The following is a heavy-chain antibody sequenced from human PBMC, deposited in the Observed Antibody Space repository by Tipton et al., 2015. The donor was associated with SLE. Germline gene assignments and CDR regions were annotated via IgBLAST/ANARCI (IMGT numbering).Heavy chain of an antibody. CDR1: GFSFDDYA. Sequence: SLRLSCAASGFSFDDYAMHWVWQAPGKGLEWVAGIGWDSAYIAYEDSVEGRFTISRDNAESSLYLQMTSLRPDDTALYYCASSRSPGVATPPRYWGQGTLVTVSS. CDR3: ASSRSPGVATPPRY. CDR2: IGWDSAYI. J-gene: IGHJ4*02. V-gene: IGHV3-9*01. D-gene: IGHD3-3*01.